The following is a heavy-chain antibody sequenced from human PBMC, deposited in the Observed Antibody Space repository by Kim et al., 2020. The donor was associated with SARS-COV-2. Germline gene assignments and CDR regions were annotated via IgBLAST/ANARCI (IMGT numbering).Heavy chain of an antibody. Sequence: GGSLRLSCSASGFTFSSYAMHWVRQAPGKGLEYVSAISSNGGSTYYADSVKGRFTISRDNSKNTLYLQMSSLRAEDTAVYYCVKVGVGGYSGYDYLYWGQGTLVTVSS. J-gene: IGHJ4*02. V-gene: IGHV3-64D*06. D-gene: IGHD5-12*01. CDR2: ISSNGGST. CDR3: VKVGVGGYSGYDYLY. CDR1: GFTFSSYA.